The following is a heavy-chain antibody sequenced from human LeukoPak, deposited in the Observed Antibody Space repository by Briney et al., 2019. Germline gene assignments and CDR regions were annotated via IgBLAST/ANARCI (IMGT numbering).Heavy chain of an antibody. CDR2: IRFDGTNK. D-gene: IGHD3-9*01. V-gene: IGHV3-30*02. CDR1: GFSFSNYG. J-gene: IGHJ4*02. CDR3: AKDLAEDVVFWDY. Sequence: PGGSLRLSCAASGFSFSNYGMHWVRQAPGKGLEWVAFIRFDGTNKFYADSVKGRFTISRDNSQNTVSLQVNSLRAEDTAVYYCAKDLAEDVVFWDYWGQGTLVTVSS.